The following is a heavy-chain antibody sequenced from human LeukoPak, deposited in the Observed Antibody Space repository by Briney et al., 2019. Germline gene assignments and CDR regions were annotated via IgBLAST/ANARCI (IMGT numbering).Heavy chain of an antibody. D-gene: IGHD5-24*01. CDR2: IRSKASSYAT. CDR1: GFTFSDSA. V-gene: IGHV3-73*01. CDR3: AREGNGGDGYNDYYYYGMDV. J-gene: IGHJ6*02. Sequence: PGGSLRLSCAASGFTFSDSAMHWVRQASGKGLEWVGRIRSKASSYATAYAASVKGRFTISRDDSKNTAYLQMNSLKTEDTAVYYCAREGNGGDGYNDYYYYGMDVWGQGTTVTVSS.